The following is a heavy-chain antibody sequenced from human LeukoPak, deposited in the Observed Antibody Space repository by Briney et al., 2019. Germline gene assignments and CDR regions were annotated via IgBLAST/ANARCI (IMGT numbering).Heavy chain of an antibody. CDR1: GFTFSSYA. Sequence: GGSLRLSCAASGFTFSSYAMSWVRQAPGKGLEWVSAISGSGGSTYYADSVKGRFSISRDNSKDTLYLQMSSLRAEDTAVYYCAKYYYASGSYCFDYWGQGALVTVSS. CDR3: AKYYYASGSYCFDY. CDR2: ISGSGGST. D-gene: IGHD3-10*01. V-gene: IGHV3-23*01. J-gene: IGHJ4*02.